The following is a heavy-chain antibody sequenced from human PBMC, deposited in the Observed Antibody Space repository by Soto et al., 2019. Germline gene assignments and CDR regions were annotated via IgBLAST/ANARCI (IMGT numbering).Heavy chain of an antibody. CDR2: MYYSGST. CDR3: GGKNYDSSGYFDY. CDR1: GGSISSYY. V-gene: IGHV4-59*01. J-gene: IGHJ4*02. Sequence: PSEALSVTCAFSGGSISSYYWSWIRQPPGKGLEWIGYMYYSGSTNYNPSLKSRVTISVDTSKNQFSLKLSSVTAADTAVYYCGGKNYDSSGYFDYWGQGTLVTVS. D-gene: IGHD3-22*01.